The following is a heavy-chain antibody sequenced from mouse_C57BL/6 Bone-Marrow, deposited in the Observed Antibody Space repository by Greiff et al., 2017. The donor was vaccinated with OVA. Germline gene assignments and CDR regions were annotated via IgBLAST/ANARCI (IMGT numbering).Heavy chain of an antibody. CDR1: GFTFSDYY. CDR3: ERLNHRHYAMDY. D-gene: IGHD3-1*01. J-gene: IGHJ4*01. CDR2: ISNGGGST. V-gene: IGHV5-12*01. Sequence: EVHLVESGGGLVQPGGSLKLSCAASGFTFSDYYMYWVRQTPEKRLEWVAYISNGGGSTYYPDTVKGRFTISRDNAKNTLYLQMSRLKSEDTAMYYCERLNHRHYAMDYWGQGTSVTVSS.